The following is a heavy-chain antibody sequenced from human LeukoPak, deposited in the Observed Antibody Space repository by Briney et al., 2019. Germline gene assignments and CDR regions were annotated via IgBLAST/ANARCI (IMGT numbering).Heavy chain of an antibody. CDR2: ISWDGGST. J-gene: IGHJ4*02. CDR3: AKEEGYSQYYFDY. D-gene: IGHD1-1*01. V-gene: IGHV3-43*01. Sequence: PGGSLRLSCAASGFTFDDYTMHWVRQAPGKGLEWVSLISWDGGSTYYADSVKGRFTISRDNSKNSLYLQMNGLGTEDTALYYCAKEEGYSQYYFDYWGQGTLVTVSS. CDR1: GFTFDDYT.